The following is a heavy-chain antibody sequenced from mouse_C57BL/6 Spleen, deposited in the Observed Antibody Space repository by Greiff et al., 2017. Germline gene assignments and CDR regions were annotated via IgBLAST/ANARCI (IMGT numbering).Heavy chain of an antibody. V-gene: IGHV1-82*01. Sequence: QVQLKESGPELVKPGASVKISCKASGYAFSSSWMNWVKQRPGKGLEWIGRICPGDGDTNYNGKFKGKATLTADKSSSTAYMQLSSLTSEDSAVYFCARDGHYGEFADWGQGTLVTFSA. CDR2: ICPGDGDT. J-gene: IGHJ3*01. CDR1: GYAFSSSW. D-gene: IGHD1-1*01. CDR3: ARDGHYGEFAD.